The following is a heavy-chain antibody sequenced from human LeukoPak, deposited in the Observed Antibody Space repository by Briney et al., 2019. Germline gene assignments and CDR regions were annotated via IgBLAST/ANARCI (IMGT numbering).Heavy chain of an antibody. J-gene: IGHJ6*02. Sequence: GRSLRLSCSASGFPFSSYAMHWVSQDPGNGLEYVSAISDSGGSTYYADSVKGRFTISRDNSKNTLYLQMSSLRAEDTAVYFCVRGYSFGPYGMDVWGQGTTVTVSS. V-gene: IGHV3-64D*09. CDR3: VRGYSFGPYGMDV. D-gene: IGHD2-15*01. CDR2: ISDSGGST. CDR1: GFPFSSYA.